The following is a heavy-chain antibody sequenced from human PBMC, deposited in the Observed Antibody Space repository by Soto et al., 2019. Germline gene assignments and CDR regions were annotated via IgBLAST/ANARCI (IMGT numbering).Heavy chain of an antibody. V-gene: IGHV4-59*01. CDR3: ARVVTIFGSWFDP. CDR1: GGSISSYY. Sequence: QVQLQESGPGLVKPSETLSLTCTVSGGSISSYYWSWIRQPPGKGLEWIGYIYYSGSTNYNPSLKSRVTISVDTSKNQCSLKLSSVTAADTAVYYCARVVTIFGSWFDPWGQGTLVTVSS. D-gene: IGHD3-3*01. CDR2: IYYSGST. J-gene: IGHJ5*02.